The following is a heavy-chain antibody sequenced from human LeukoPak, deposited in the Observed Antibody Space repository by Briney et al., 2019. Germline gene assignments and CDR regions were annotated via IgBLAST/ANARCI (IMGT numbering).Heavy chain of an antibody. Sequence: GGSLRLSCTASGFTFSSYWMSWVRQVPGKGLEWVSYISSSGSTTYYADSVKGRFTISRDNAKNSLYLQMNSLRAEDTAVYYCARDGGYYDILTGWTSDYWGQGTLVTVSS. V-gene: IGHV3-48*04. CDR1: GFTFSSYW. D-gene: IGHD3-9*01. CDR3: ARDGGYYDILTGWTSDY. J-gene: IGHJ4*02. CDR2: ISSSGSTT.